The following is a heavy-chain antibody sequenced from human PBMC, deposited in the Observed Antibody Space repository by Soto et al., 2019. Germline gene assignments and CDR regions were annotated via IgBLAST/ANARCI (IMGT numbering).Heavy chain of an antibody. CDR3: ASLAGTGDGYTNDALDI. J-gene: IGHJ3*02. D-gene: IGHD5-12*01. Sequence: QVQLQESGPGLVKPSQTLSLTCTVSGGSISSGGYYWSWIRQHPGKGLEWIGYIYYSGSTYYNPSLKSRVTISGDTSKNQFSLKLSSGTAADTAVYYCASLAGTGDGYTNDALDIWGQGTMVTVAS. V-gene: IGHV4-31*03. CDR2: IYYSGST. CDR1: GGSISSGGYY.